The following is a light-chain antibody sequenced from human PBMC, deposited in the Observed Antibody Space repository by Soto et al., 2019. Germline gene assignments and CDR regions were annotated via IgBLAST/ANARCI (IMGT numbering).Light chain of an antibody. CDR1: QDIGRR. Sequence: DIQMTQSPSSVSASIGDRVTITCRASQDIGRRLAWFQQKPGKAPKYLIQAASSLQGGVPSTFSGSGSGTDFTLTISRLEPEDFALFYCQYHGSSPITFGQGTRLEIK. J-gene: IGKJ5*01. CDR3: QYHGSSPIT. V-gene: IGKV1-12*01. CDR2: AAS.